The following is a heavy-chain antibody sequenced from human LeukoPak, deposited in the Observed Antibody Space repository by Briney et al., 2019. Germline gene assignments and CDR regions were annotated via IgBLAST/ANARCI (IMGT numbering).Heavy chain of an antibody. Sequence: SETLSLTWAVSGYSVSSGYYWGWIRRPPGKGLEWIGSIYHSGSTYYNPSLKSRVTISVDTSKNQFSLKLSSVTAADTAVYYCAGEGYCSSTSCYYYFDYWGQGTLVTVSS. D-gene: IGHD2-2*01. J-gene: IGHJ4*02. V-gene: IGHV4-38-2*01. CDR1: GYSVSSGYY. CDR2: IYHSGST. CDR3: AGEGYCSSTSCYYYFDY.